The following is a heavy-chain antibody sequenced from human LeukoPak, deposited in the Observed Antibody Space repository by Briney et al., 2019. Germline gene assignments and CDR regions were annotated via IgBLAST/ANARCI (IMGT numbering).Heavy chain of an antibody. J-gene: IGHJ4*02. CDR3: ARVHPYYDFWSGYQRSYFDY. CDR2: IYYSGST. CDR1: GGSISSSSYY. V-gene: IGHV4-39*01. Sequence: PSETLSLTCTVSGGSISSSSYYWGWIRQPPGKGLEWIGSIYYSGSTYYNPSLKSRVTISVDTSKNQFSLKLSSVTAADTAVYYCARVHPYYDFWSGYQRSYFDYWGQGTLVTVSS. D-gene: IGHD3-3*01.